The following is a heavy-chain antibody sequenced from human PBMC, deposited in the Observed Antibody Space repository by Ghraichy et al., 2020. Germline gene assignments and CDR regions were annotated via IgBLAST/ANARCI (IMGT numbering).Heavy chain of an antibody. J-gene: IGHJ4*02. Sequence: LSLTCAASEFTFSNYWMSWVRQAPGKGLEWVANIKQDGSEKYYVDSVKARFTISRDNAKNSLYLQMNSLRAEDTAVYYCARAPYCGGDCYTTPFDYWGQGTLVTVSS. CDR3: ARAPYCGGDCYTTPFDY. CDR1: EFTFSNYW. CDR2: IKQDGSEK. V-gene: IGHV3-7*01. D-gene: IGHD2-21*02.